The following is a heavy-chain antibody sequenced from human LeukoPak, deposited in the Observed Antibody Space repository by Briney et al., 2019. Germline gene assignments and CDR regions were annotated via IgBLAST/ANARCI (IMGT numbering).Heavy chain of an antibody. V-gene: IGHV3-74*01. CDR2: IDNGGSGT. Sequence: GGSLRLSCAASGFTVSGYWMHWVRQVPEKGLVLVSRIDNGGSGTTYADSVKGRFTVSRDNAKNTLYLQMNSLRAEDTAIYSCARGGGWDTIFRVVQYMDVWGKGTTVTVSS. D-gene: IGHD3-3*01. J-gene: IGHJ6*03. CDR3: ARGGGWDTIFRVVQYMDV. CDR1: GFTVSGYW.